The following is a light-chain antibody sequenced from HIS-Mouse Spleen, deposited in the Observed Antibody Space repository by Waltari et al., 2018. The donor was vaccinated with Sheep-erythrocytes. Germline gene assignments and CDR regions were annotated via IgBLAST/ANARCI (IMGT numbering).Light chain of an antibody. CDR2: DVS. CDR1: SSDVGGYNY. J-gene: IGLJ3*02. CDR3: SSYAGSNNWV. V-gene: IGLV2-11*01. Sequence: QSALTQPRSVSGSPGQSVTISCTGTSSDVGGYNYVSWYQQHPGKAHKLMIYDVSKRPSGVPDRFSGSKSGNTASLTVSGLQAEDEADYYCSSYAGSNNWVFGGGTMLTVL.